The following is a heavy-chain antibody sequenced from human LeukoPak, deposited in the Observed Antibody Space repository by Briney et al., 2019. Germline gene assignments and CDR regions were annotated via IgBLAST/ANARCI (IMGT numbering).Heavy chain of an antibody. Sequence: PSETLSLTCAVYGGSFSGYYWSWIRQPPGKGLEWIGEINHSGSTNYNPSLKSRVTISVDTSKNQFSLKLSSVTAADTAVYYCARSLVVSWFDPWGQGTLVTVSS. CDR3: ARSLVVSWFDP. CDR2: INHSGST. V-gene: IGHV4-34*01. CDR1: GGSFSGYY. J-gene: IGHJ5*02. D-gene: IGHD3-16*01.